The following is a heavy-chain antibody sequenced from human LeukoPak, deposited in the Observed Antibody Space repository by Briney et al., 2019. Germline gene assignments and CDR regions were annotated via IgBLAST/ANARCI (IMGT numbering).Heavy chain of an antibody. CDR3: AKVPSFEEYHFDY. V-gene: IGHV3-30*02. D-gene: IGHD3-10*01. J-gene: IGHJ4*02. Sequence: PGGSLRLSCAASGFTFSSYGMHWVRQAPGKGLEWVAFIRYDGSNKYYADSVKGRFTISRDNSKNTLYLQMNSLRAEDTAVYYCAKVPSFEEYHFDYWGQGTLVTVSS. CDR2: IRYDGSNK. CDR1: GFTFSSYG.